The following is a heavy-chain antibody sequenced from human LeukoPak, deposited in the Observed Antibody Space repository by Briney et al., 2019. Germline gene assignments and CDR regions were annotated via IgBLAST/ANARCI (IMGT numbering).Heavy chain of an antibody. Sequence: GESLKISCKGSGYSFTSYWIGWVRQMPRKGLEWMGIIYPGDSDTRYSPSFQGQVTISADKSISTANLQWSSLKASDTAMYYCASPLGYCSGGSCHAFDIWGQGTMVTVSS. V-gene: IGHV5-51*01. D-gene: IGHD2-15*01. J-gene: IGHJ3*02. CDR2: IYPGDSDT. CDR3: ASPLGYCSGGSCHAFDI. CDR1: GYSFTSYW.